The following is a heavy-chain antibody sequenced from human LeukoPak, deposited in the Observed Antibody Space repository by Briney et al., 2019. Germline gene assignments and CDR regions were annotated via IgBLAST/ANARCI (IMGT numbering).Heavy chain of an antibody. D-gene: IGHD3-16*01. Sequence: RGESLKISCKGSGYSFSTYYIAWVRQMPGKGLEWMGTIYPGDSVARYSPSFQGQVTVSADKSLNTAHLQWSSLKASDSAMYYCARRGSTWNFDYWGQGTLVTVSS. CDR1: GYSFSTYY. CDR3: ARRGSTWNFDY. V-gene: IGHV5-51*01. CDR2: IYPGDSVA. J-gene: IGHJ4*02.